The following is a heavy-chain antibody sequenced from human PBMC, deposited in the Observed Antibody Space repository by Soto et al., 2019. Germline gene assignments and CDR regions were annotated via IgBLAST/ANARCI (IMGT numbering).Heavy chain of an antibody. CDR2: TYHRGST. J-gene: IGHJ4*02. D-gene: IGHD6-25*01. Sequence: SETLSLTCSVSGVSISSYFWSWIRQAPGRGLEWIGYTYHRGSTNYSPSLKSRVAISLDTSENQFSLKVNSVNAADTAVYYCARIGGYHGTLDYWGQGNPVTVSS. CDR3: ARIGGYHGTLDY. V-gene: IGHV4-59*01. CDR1: GVSISSYF.